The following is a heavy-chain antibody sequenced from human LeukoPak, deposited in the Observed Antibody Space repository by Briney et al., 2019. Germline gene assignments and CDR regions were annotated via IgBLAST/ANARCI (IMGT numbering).Heavy chain of an antibody. V-gene: IGHV4-39*01. Sequence: NPSEALSLTCTVSGDSISSSNYYWGWIRQPPGKGLEWIGSIYYSGSTYYNPSLKSRVTISVDTSKKHFSLKLTSVTAADTAVYYCVRHPRLAGQFGYWGQGTLVTVSS. CDR1: GDSISSSNYY. J-gene: IGHJ4*02. CDR2: IYYSGST. CDR3: VRHPRLAGQFGY. D-gene: IGHD3-9*01.